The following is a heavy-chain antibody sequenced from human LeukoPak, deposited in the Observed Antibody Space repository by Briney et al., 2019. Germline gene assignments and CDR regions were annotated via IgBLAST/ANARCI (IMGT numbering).Heavy chain of an antibody. CDR2: IKSKADGETT. J-gene: IGHJ5*02. Sequence: GALRLSCAASGFTFSNAWVSWVRQAPGKGLEWVGRIKSKADGETTDYAAPVNGRFTISRDDSKNTLYLQMNSLKTEDTGVYYCATPNGRWFDPWGQGTLVTVSS. D-gene: IGHD2-8*01. V-gene: IGHV3-15*01. CDR3: ATPNGRWFDP. CDR1: GFTFSNAW.